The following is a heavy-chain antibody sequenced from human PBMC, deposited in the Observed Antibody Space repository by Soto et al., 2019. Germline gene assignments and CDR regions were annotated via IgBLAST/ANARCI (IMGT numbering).Heavy chain of an antibody. J-gene: IGHJ3*02. CDR2: ISAYNGNT. V-gene: IGHV1-18*01. CDR3: ARGVVDYYDSSGYYVFDI. CDR1: GYTFTSYG. Sequence: ASVKVSCKASGYTFTSYGISWVRQAPGQGLEWMGWISAYNGNTNYAQKLQGRVTMTTDTSTSTAYMGLRSLRSDDTAVYYCARGVVDYYDSSGYYVFDIWGQGTMVTVSS. D-gene: IGHD3-22*01.